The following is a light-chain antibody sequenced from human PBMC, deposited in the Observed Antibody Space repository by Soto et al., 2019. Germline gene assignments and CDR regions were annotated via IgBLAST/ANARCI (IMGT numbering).Light chain of an antibody. CDR1: SSDVGSYNR. V-gene: IGLV2-18*02. J-gene: IGLJ1*01. CDR3: SSYTSTNTYV. CDR2: EVN. Sequence: QSALTQPPSVSGSPGQSVAISCTGTSSDVGSYNRVAWYQQPPGTAPKLIISEVNNRPSVVPDRFSGSKSGNTASLTISGLQAEDEADYYCSSYTSTNTYVFGTGTKVTVL.